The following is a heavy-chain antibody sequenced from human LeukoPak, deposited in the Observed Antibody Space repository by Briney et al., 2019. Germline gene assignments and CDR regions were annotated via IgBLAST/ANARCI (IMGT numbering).Heavy chain of an antibody. CDR2: ISVYNGNT. D-gene: IGHD2-2*01. Sequence: ASVKVSCKASGYTFTSYGISWVRQAPGQGLEWMGWISVYNGNTKYAQNLQGRVTMTTDTSTSTAYMELRSLRSDDTAVYYCARKDVGTEVVPAAPDAFDIWGQGTMVTVSS. CDR3: ARKDVGTEVVPAAPDAFDI. V-gene: IGHV1-18*01. CDR1: GYTFTSYG. J-gene: IGHJ3*02.